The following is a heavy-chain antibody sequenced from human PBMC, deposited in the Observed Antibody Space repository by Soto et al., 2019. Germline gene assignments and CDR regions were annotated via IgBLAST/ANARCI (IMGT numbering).Heavy chain of an antibody. V-gene: IGHV3-30*18. CDR2: ISYDGSNK. CDR3: AKDHDDILTGSTAYYYYGMDV. J-gene: IGHJ6*02. CDR1: GFTFSSYG. D-gene: IGHD3-9*01. Sequence: GGSLRLSCAASGFTFSSYGMHWVRQAPGKGLEWVAVISYDGSNKYYADSVKGRFTISRDNSKNTLYLQMNSLRAEDTAVYYCAKDHDDILTGSTAYYYYGMDVWGQGTTVTVSS.